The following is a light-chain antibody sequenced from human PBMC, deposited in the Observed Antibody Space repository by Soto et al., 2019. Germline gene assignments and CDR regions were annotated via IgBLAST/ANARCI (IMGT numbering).Light chain of an antibody. CDR2: SNN. CDR1: SSNIGSNT. Sequence: QPVLTQPPSASGTPGQRVTISCSGSSSNIGSNTVNWYQQLPGTAPKLLIYSNNQRPSGVPDRFSGSKSGTSAPLAISGLQSEDEADYYCAAWDDSLNGVVFGGGTKLTVL. J-gene: IGLJ2*01. V-gene: IGLV1-44*01. CDR3: AAWDDSLNGVV.